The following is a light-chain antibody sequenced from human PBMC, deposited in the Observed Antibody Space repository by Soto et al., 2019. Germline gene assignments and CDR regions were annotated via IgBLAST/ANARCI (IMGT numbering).Light chain of an antibody. Sequence: EIVMTQSPATLSVSPGERATLSCRASQSVSSNLAWYQQKPGQATRLLIYGASTRATGIPARFSGSGSGTEFTLTISSLQSEDFAVYYCQQYHNWPPLTFGGGTQVQIK. J-gene: IGKJ4*01. CDR3: QQYHNWPPLT. CDR2: GAS. V-gene: IGKV3-15*01. CDR1: QSVSSN.